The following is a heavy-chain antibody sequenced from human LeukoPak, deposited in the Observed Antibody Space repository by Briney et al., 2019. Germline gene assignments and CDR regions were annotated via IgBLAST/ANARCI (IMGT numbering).Heavy chain of an antibody. J-gene: IGHJ4*02. V-gene: IGHV1-24*01. CDR3: ATAPTYYYDSSGYFRHDDY. CDR2: FDPEDGET. D-gene: IGHD3-22*01. Sequence: ASVKLSCKVSGYTLTELSMHWVRQAPGKGLEWMGGFDPEDGETIYAQKFQGRVTMTEDTSTDTAYMELSSLRSEDTAVYYCATAPTYYYDSSGYFRHDDYWGQGTLVTVSS. CDR1: GYTLTELS.